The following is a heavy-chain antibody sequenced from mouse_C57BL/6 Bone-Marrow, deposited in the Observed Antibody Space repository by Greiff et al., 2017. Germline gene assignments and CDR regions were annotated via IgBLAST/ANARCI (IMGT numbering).Heavy chain of an antibody. CDR1: GFNIKNTY. Sequence: DVKLVESVAELVRPGASVKLSCTASGFNIKNTYMHWVKQRPEQGLEWIGRIDPANGNTKYAPKFQGKATITADTSSNTAYLPLSSLTSEDTAIYYCARDRVVTTGFAYWGQGTLVTVSA. V-gene: IGHV14-3*01. J-gene: IGHJ3*01. CDR3: ARDRVVTTGFAY. D-gene: IGHD2-3*01. CDR2: IDPANGNT.